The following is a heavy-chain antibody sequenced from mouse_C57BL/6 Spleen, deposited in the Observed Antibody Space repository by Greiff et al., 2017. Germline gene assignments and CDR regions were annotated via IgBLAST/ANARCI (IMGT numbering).Heavy chain of an antibody. D-gene: IGHD1-1*02. Sequence: EVQLQQSVAELVRPGASVKLSCTASGFNTKNTYMHWVQQRPEQGLEWIGRTEPANGNTKYAPKFQGKATITADTSSNTAYLQLSSLTSEDTAIYYCVRYMVYTGGFAYWSQGTLVTVSA. CDR1: GFNTKNTY. CDR2: TEPANGNT. CDR3: VRYMVYTGGFAY. J-gene: IGHJ3*01. V-gene: IGHV14-3*01.